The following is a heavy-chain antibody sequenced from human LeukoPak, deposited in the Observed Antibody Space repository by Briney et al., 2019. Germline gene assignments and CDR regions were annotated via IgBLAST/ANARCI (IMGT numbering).Heavy chain of an antibody. CDR1: GGSISSYY. CDR2: IYYSGST. D-gene: IGHD4-17*01. CDR3: ARHRNTVTPLDY. J-gene: IGHJ4*02. Sequence: KTSETLPLTCTVSGGSISSYYWSWIRQPPGKGLEWIGYIYYSGSTNYNPSLKSRVTISVDTSKNQFSLKLSSVTAADTAVYYCARHRNTVTPLDYWGQGTLVTVSS. V-gene: IGHV4-59*08.